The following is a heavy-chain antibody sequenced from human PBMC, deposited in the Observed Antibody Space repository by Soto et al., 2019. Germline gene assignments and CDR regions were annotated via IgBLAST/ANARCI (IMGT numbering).Heavy chain of an antibody. CDR1: GGSVSSGSYY. D-gene: IGHD5-12*01. CDR3: ARHVEMATIVRFDP. Sequence: PSETLSLTCTVSGGSVSSGSYYWSWIRQPPGKGLEWIGYIYYSGSTNYNPSLKSRVTISVDTSKNQFSLKLSSVTAADTAVYYCARHVEMATIVRFDPWGHGTLVTVSS. J-gene: IGHJ5*02. V-gene: IGHV4-61*01. CDR2: IYYSGST.